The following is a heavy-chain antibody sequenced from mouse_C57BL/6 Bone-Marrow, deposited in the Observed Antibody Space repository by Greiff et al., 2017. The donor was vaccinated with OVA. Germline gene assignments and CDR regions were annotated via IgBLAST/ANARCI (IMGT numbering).Heavy chain of an antibody. Sequence: QVQLQQPGAELVMPGASVKLSCTASGYTFTSYWMHWVKQRPGQGLEWIGELDPSDSYTNYNQKLKGKSTLTVDKSSSTAYMQLSSLTSEDSAVYYCARGYGNYGAMDYWGQGTSVTGSS. CDR1: GYTFTSYW. V-gene: IGHV1-69*01. CDR2: LDPSDSYT. CDR3: ARGYGNYGAMDY. D-gene: IGHD2-1*01. J-gene: IGHJ4*01.